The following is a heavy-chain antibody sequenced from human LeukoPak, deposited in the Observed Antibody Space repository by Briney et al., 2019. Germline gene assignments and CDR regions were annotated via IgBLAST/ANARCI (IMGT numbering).Heavy chain of an antibody. V-gene: IGHV1-8*02. CDR1: GYTFTSYD. Sequence: ASVKVSCKASGYTFTSYDINWVRQATGQGLEWMGWMNPNNGNTGYAQKFQGRVTMTRDMSTSTVYMELSSLRSEDTAVYYCARVYCSGGSCDWFDPWGQGTLVTVSS. CDR2: MNPNNGNT. D-gene: IGHD2-15*01. J-gene: IGHJ5*02. CDR3: ARVYCSGGSCDWFDP.